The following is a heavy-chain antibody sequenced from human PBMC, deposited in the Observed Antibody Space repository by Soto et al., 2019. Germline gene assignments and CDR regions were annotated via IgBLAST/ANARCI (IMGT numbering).Heavy chain of an antibody. CDR2: VSRIGITT. CDR3: AITYYDFDV. D-gene: IGHD3-3*01. CDR1: GFSFSSYD. Sequence: EEQLVQSGGGLVQPGGSLRLSCAASGFSFSSYDLFWVRQAPGKGLEYVSAVSRIGITTYYANSVKGRFTISRDNSKNIMYLQMGTLRAEDMAVYYCAITYYDFDVWGKGTTVIVSS. J-gene: IGHJ6*04. V-gene: IGHV3-64*01.